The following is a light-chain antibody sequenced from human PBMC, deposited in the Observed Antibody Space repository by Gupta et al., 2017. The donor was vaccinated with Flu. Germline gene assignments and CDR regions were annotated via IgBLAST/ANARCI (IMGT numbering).Light chain of an antibody. CDR1: QSLTSSH. CDR3: LQDDLSPKT. J-gene: IGKJ1*01. V-gene: IGKV3-20*01. CDR2: GAS. Sequence: GTLSLSPGDRATLSCRASQSLTSSHVAWYQQKPGQSPKLLIFGASIRATGIPDRFSGGGSGTDFTLTIMRLEPEDIAIYYCLQDDLSPKTFGQGTKMEV.